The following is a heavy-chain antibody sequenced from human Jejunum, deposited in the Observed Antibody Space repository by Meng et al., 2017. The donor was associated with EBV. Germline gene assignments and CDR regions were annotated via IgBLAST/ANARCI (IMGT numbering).Heavy chain of an antibody. CDR1: GFTFSNYA. CDR2: ISYDGSDE. Sequence: QLGESGGGVVQAGRALRLSCAASGFTFSNYAMHWVRQAPGKGLEWVALISYDGSDEYYADSVKGRFTISRDSSESTLYLQMNNLRAEDTAIYYCARERRGYYAEHWGQGTLVTVSS. D-gene: IGHD6-25*01. J-gene: IGHJ1*01. V-gene: IGHV3-30*03. CDR3: ARERRGYYAEH.